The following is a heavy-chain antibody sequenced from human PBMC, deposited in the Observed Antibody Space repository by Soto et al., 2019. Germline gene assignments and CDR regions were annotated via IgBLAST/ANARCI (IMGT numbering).Heavy chain of an antibody. Sequence: QVQLVQSGAEVMKPGSSVKVSCMPSGGAFSTYPLSWVRQAPGQGLEWMGRIVPVLCVPNYAQRFQGRVTMTADKDTNTAYLALSSLRFEDTAVYYCGRDRYAYGSGSTIDNWGQGTLVTVSS. CDR1: GGAFSTYP. V-gene: IGHV1-69*04. CDR2: IVPVLCVP. D-gene: IGHD3-10*01. CDR3: GRDRYAYGSGSTIDN. J-gene: IGHJ4*02.